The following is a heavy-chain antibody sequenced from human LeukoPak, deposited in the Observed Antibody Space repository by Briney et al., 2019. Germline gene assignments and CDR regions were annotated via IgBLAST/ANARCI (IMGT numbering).Heavy chain of an antibody. CDR2: ISESGVGS. V-gene: IGHV3-23*01. D-gene: IGHD1-26*01. CDR1: GFTFRSYA. J-gene: IGHJ4*02. Sequence: GGSLRLSCVASGFTFRSYAMNWVRQAPGKGVEWVSGISESGVGSNYADSVKSRFTTSRDNSKNTLYLQMNSLRAEDTAVYYCAKVRVGATIDDWGQGTLVTVSS. CDR3: AKVRVGATIDD.